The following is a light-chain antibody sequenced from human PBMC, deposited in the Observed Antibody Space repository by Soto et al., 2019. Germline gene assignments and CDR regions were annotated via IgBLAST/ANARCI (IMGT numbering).Light chain of an antibody. CDR3: QQYLDWPLT. CDR1: QSLATN. V-gene: IGKV3-15*01. CDR2: DIS. Sequence: EIVMTQSPVTLSVSPGERVTLSCRASQSLATNLAWYQQKPGQTPRLVLYDISARASGIPGRFSGSGFGTDFPLTISGLQPEDSAVYYCQQYLDWPLTFGGGTKVEI. J-gene: IGKJ4*01.